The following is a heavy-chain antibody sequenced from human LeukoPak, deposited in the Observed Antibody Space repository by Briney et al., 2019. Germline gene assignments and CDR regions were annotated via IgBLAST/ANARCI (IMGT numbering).Heavy chain of an antibody. CDR1: GFTFNNFG. CDR3: IKEHYTVTTFTFDY. CDR2: IRVSGGTT. Sequence: GGSLRLSCAASGFTFNNFGMTWVRQAPGKGLEWVTTIRVSGGTTYYADSVKGRFTISRDNSENAVYLQMNSLRAEDTAIYYCIKEHYTVTTFTFDYWGQGTLVTVSS. V-gene: IGHV3-23*01. D-gene: IGHD4-17*01. J-gene: IGHJ4*02.